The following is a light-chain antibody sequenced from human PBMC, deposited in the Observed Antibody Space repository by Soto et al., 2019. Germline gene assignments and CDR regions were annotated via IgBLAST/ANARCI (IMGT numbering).Light chain of an antibody. CDR1: SSDVGGYNY. CDR2: EVS. CDR3: SSYAGSNNLGV. V-gene: IGLV2-8*01. J-gene: IGLJ1*01. Sequence: QSALTQPPSASGSPGQSVTISCTGTSSDVGGYNYVSWYQQHPGRAPKLTIYEVSKRPSGVPDRFSGSKSGNTASLTVSGLQAEDEDDYYCSSYAGSNNLGVFGTGTKV.